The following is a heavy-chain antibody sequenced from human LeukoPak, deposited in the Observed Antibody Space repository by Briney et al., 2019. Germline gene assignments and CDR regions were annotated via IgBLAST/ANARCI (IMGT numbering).Heavy chain of an antibody. CDR3: AKDIHTEQAFDI. Sequence: GRSLRLSCAASGFTFDDYTMHWVRQAPGKGLEWVSGISWNSGSIGYADSVKGRFTISRDNAKNSLYLQMNSLRAEDTALYYCAKDIHTEQAFDIWGQGTMVTVSS. J-gene: IGHJ3*02. CDR2: ISWNSGSI. D-gene: IGHD1-26*01. CDR1: GFTFDDYT. V-gene: IGHV3-9*01.